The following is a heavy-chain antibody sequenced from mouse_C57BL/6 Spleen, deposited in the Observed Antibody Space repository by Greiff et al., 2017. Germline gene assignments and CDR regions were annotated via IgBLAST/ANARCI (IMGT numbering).Heavy chain of an antibody. CDR1: GYTFTSYG. V-gene: IGHV1-81*01. J-gene: IGHJ2*01. CDR2: IYPRSGNT. Sequence: VKLMESGAELARPGASVKLSCKASGYTFTSYGISWVKQRTGQGLEWIGEIYPRSGNTYYNEKFKGQATLTADKSSSTAYMELRSLTSEDSAVYYCASHYGSSYGYWGQGTTLTVSS. D-gene: IGHD1-1*01. CDR3: ASHYGSSYGY.